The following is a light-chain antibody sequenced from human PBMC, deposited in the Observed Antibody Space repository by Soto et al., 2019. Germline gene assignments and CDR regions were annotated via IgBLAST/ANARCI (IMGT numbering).Light chain of an antibody. CDR3: QQYNSYSSFT. J-gene: IGKJ2*01. Sequence: DIQMTQSPSTLSASVGDRVTITCRSRQSISSWLAWYQQKPGKAPKVLIYDASSLESGVPSRFSGSGSWTEFTLTISSLQPDDFATYYCQQYNSYSSFTFGQGTKLEIK. CDR2: DAS. CDR1: QSISSW. V-gene: IGKV1-5*01.